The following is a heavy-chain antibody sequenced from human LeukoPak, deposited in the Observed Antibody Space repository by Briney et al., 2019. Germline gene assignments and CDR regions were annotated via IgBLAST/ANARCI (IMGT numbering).Heavy chain of an antibody. Sequence: GGSLRLSCAASGFTFSSYSMNWVRQAPGKGLEWVSVIYSGGSTYYADSVKGRFTISRDNSKNTLYLQMNSLRVEDTAVYYCARGGRDYSSSWYGDYWGQGTLVTVSS. J-gene: IGHJ4*02. CDR2: IYSGGST. CDR3: ARGGRDYSSSWYGDY. CDR1: GFTFSSYS. V-gene: IGHV3-53*01. D-gene: IGHD6-13*01.